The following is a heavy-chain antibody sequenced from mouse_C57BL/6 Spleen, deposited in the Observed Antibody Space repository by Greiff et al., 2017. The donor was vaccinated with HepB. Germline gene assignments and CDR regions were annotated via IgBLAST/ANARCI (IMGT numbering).Heavy chain of an antibody. J-gene: IGHJ3*01. Sequence: EVKLVESGGGLVKPGGSLKLSCAASGFTFSDYGMHWVRQAPEKGLEWVAYISSGSSTIYYADTVKGRFTISRDNAKNTLFLQMTSLRSEDTAMYYCARPSLYYDYGFAYWGQGTLVTVSA. CDR2: ISSGSSTI. D-gene: IGHD2-4*01. V-gene: IGHV5-17*01. CDR3: ARPSLYYDYGFAY. CDR1: GFTFSDYG.